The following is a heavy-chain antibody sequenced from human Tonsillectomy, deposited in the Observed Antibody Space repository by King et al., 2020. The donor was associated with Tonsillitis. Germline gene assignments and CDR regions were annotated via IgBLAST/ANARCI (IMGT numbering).Heavy chain of an antibody. J-gene: IGHJ4*02. CDR1: GFTFDDYA. V-gene: IGHV3-9*01. CDR2: ISWNSGSI. CDR3: AKVRGIAAAGGFDY. D-gene: IGHD6-13*01. Sequence: VQLVESGGGLVQPGRSLRLSCAASGFTFDDYAMHWVRQAPGKGLEWVSGISWNSGSIGYADSVKGRFTISRDNAKNSLYLQMNSLRAEDTALYYCAKVRGIAAAGGFDYWGQGTLVTVSS.